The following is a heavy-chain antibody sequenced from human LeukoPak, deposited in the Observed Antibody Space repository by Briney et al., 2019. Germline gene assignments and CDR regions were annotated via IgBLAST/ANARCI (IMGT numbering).Heavy chain of an antibody. Sequence: GVSLQISSKGSGYTFSNYWIAWVRPMPGKGLEWMGFIYPPDADTRYSPSFQGQVTISVDKSISTAFLQWSTLKASDTAMYYCTRLYSSSSWGAFDYWGQGTLVTVPS. CDR2: IYPPDADT. V-gene: IGHV5-51*01. CDR3: TRLYSSSSWGAFDY. D-gene: IGHD6-6*01. J-gene: IGHJ4*02. CDR1: GYTFSNYW.